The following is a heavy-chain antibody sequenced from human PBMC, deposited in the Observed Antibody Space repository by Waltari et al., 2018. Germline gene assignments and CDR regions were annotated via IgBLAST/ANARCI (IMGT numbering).Heavy chain of an antibody. J-gene: IGHJ4*02. CDR1: GYSFTSYW. V-gene: IGHV5-51*01. D-gene: IGHD2-2*01. CDR2: IDPSDSDP. Sequence: EVQLVQSGAEVKRPGESLKISCKTSGYSFTSYWISWVRQMPGKGLEWMGAIDPSDSDPRYSPSFQGQVTISADKSISTAYLQWSSLKASDSATYYCAKGYCSSTYCSPFDYWGQGVLVTVSS. CDR3: AKGYCSSTYCSPFDY.